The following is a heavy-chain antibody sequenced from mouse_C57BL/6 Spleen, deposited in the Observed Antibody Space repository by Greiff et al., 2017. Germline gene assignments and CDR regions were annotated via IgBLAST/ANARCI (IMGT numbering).Heavy chain of an antibody. Sequence: EVKLVESEGGLVQPGSSMKLSCTASGFTFSDYYMAWVRQVPEKGLEWVANINYDGSSTYYLDSLKSRFIISRDNAKNILYLQMSSLKSEDTATYYCARERIVAPYAMDYWGQGTSVTVSS. CDR3: ARERIVAPYAMDY. CDR2: INYDGSST. CDR1: GFTFSDYY. V-gene: IGHV5-16*01. D-gene: IGHD1-1*01. J-gene: IGHJ4*01.